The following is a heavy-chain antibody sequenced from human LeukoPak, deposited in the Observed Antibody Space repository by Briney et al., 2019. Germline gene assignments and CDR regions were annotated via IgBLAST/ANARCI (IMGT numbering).Heavy chain of an antibody. CDR1: GGSTSSGDYY. CDR3: ARAIPYSYGYWSTNWFDP. CDR2: IYYSGST. J-gene: IGHJ5*02. D-gene: IGHD5-18*01. Sequence: PSETLSLTCTVSGGSTSSGDYYWSWIRQPPGKGLEWIGYIYYSGSTYYSPSLKSRVTISVDTSKNQFSLRLSSVTAADTAVYYCARAIPYSYGYWSTNWFDPWGQGTLVTVSS. V-gene: IGHV4-30-4*01.